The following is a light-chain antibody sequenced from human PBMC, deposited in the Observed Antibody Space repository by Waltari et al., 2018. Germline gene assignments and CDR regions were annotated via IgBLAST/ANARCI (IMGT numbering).Light chain of an antibody. CDR3: CSNVGSSVF. V-gene: IGLV2-23*03. J-gene: IGLJ2*01. Sequence: QSALTQPASVSGSPGQSITISCTGFHSNVGSYNLVSWYQKHPGKAPKLLIYEGNRRPSGVSNRFSGTTSGNTASLTLSGLQAEDEADYYCCSNVGSSVFFGGGTKLTVL. CDR1: HSNVGSYNL. CDR2: EGN.